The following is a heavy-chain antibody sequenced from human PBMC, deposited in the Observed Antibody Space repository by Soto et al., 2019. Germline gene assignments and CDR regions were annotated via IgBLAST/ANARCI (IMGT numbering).Heavy chain of an antibody. CDR1: GGSISNYY. J-gene: IGHJ6*02. CDR3: ATIGVSGYLAV. V-gene: IGHV4-59*06. Sequence: SDTLSLTCTVSGGSISNYYCNLLRQHAGKGLEWLGYISHSGSTDYNPSLKSRLSISGDTSKNHFSLTLTSVTAADAAVYYCATIGVSGYLAVWGQGTTVNVSS. D-gene: IGHD3-16*02. CDR2: ISHSGST.